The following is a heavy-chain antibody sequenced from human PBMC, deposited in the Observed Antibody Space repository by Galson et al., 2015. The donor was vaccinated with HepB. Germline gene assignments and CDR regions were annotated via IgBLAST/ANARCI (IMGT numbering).Heavy chain of an antibody. D-gene: IGHD3-22*01. CDR3: AKDVGITMIVVATRD. CDR2: ISGSGGST. V-gene: IGHV3-23*01. CDR1: GFTFSSYA. J-gene: IGHJ4*02. Sequence: SLRLSCAASGFTFSSYALSWVRQAPGKGLEWVSAISGSGGSTYYADSVKGRFTISRDNSKNTLYLQMNSLRAEDTAVYYCAKDVGITMIVVATRDWGQGTLVTVSS.